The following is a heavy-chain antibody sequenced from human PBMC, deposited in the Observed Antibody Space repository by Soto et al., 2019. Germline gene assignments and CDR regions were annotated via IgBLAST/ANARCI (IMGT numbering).Heavy chain of an antibody. CDR3: ARDQSHWGRYGMDV. D-gene: IGHD7-27*01. CDR2: ISYDGSNK. J-gene: IGHJ6*02. CDR1: GFTFSSYA. V-gene: IGHV3-30-3*01. Sequence: GGSLRLSCAASGFTFSSYAMHWVRQAPGKGLEWVAVISYDGSNKYYADSVKGRFTISRDNSKNTLYPQMNSLRAEDTAVYYCARDQSHWGRYGMDVWGQGTTVTVSS.